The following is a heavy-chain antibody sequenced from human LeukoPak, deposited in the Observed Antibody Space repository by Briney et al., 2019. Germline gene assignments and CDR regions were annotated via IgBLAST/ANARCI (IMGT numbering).Heavy chain of an antibody. CDR3: AGSYIVVVPAAIGNWFDP. V-gene: IGHV4-34*01. Sequence: SETLSLTCAVYGGSFSGYYWSWIRQPPGKGLEWIGEINHSGSTNYNPSLKSRVTISVDTSKNQFSLKLSSVTAADTAVYYCAGSYIVVVPAAIGNWFDPWGQGTLVTVSS. D-gene: IGHD2-2*01. CDR2: INHSGST. J-gene: IGHJ5*02. CDR1: GGSFSGYY.